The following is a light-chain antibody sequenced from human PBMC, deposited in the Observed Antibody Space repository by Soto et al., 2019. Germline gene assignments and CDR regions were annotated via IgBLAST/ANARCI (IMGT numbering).Light chain of an antibody. V-gene: IGLV2-14*01. CDR3: SSYSSSSTLVV. CDR2: AVS. J-gene: IGLJ2*01. Sequence: QSALTQPASVSGSPGQSITISCTGTSSDVGGFLYVSWFQQHPGKAPKLMIYAVSNWPSGISNRFSGSKSGNTASLTISGLQAEDEADYYCSSYSSSSTLVVFGGGTKLTVL. CDR1: SSDVGGFLY.